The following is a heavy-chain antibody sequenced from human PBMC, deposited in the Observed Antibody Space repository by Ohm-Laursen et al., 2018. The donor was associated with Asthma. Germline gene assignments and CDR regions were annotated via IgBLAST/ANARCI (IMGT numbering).Heavy chain of an antibody. CDR2: INHSGST. D-gene: IGHD5-18*01. CDR1: GGSFSGYY. Sequence: TLSLTCAVYGGSFSGYYWSWIRQPPGKGLEWIGEINHSGSTNYNPSPKSRVTISVDRSKNQFSLKLSSVTAADTAVYYCARGGIQLWSGYFDYWGQGTLVTVSS. V-gene: IGHV4-34*01. J-gene: IGHJ4*02. CDR3: ARGGIQLWSGYFDY.